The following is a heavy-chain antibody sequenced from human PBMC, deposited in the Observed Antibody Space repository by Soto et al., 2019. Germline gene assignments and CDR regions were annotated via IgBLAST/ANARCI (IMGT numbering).Heavy chain of an antibody. CDR1: GFTFSAYA. Sequence: GGSLRLSCAVSGFTFSAYAMTWVRQGPGKGLEWVSSINGDGSTIYYADSVKGRFTISRDNAKNSLYLQMNSLRAEDTAVYYCAKARQLTVATDYMDVWGKGTTVTVSS. V-gene: IGHV3-48*01. J-gene: IGHJ6*03. D-gene: IGHD2-15*01. CDR3: AKARQLTVATDYMDV. CDR2: INGDGSTI.